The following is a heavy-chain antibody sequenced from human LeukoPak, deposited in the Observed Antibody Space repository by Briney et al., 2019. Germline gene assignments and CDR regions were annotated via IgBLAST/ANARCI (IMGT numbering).Heavy chain of an antibody. CDR1: GGSFSGYY. CDR3: ARVPGDDFWSGYLEYYYYYMDV. CDR2: INHSGST. Sequence: SETLSLTCAVYGGSFSGYYWSWIRQPPGKGLEWMGEINHSGSTNYNPSLKSRVTISVDTSKNQFSLKLSSVTAADTAVYYCARVPGDDFWSGYLEYYYYYMDVWGKGTTVTVSS. V-gene: IGHV4-34*01. J-gene: IGHJ6*03. D-gene: IGHD3-3*01.